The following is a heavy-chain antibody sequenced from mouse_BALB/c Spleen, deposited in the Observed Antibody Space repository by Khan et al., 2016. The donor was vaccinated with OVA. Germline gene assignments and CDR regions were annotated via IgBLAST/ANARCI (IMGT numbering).Heavy chain of an antibody. J-gene: IGHJ3*01. V-gene: IGHV1-4*01. D-gene: IGHD2-14*01. Sequence: QVQLQQSGAELARPGASVKMSCKASGYTFTSYTIHWIKKRPGQGLEWIGYINPSNDYTNYNQKFKDKATLTTDKSSTTAYLRLSSQTSDDSAVYNCVRDGAYHRNDGWFAYWGQGTLVTVSA. CDR3: VRDGAYHRNDGWFAY. CDR2: INPSNDYT. CDR1: GYTFTSYT.